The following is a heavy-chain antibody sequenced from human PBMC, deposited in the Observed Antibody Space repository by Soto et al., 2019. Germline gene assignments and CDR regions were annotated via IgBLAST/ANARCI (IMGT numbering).Heavy chain of an antibody. D-gene: IGHD6-13*01. J-gene: IGHJ4*02. V-gene: IGHV4-61*01. CDR3: ERYRREAVAGYTLDN. CDR1: GGSVSSDTHY. CDR2: FYNSGST. Sequence: ETLSLTCTVSGGSVSSDTHYWTWIRQPPGKGLEWIGYFYNSGSTNYNPSLKSRVTISEDTSKSQFSLKVNSMTAADTAVYYCERYRREAVAGYTLDNWGRGILVTVSS.